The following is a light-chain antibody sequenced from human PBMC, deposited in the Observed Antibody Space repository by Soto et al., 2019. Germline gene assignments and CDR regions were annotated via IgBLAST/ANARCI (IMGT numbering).Light chain of an antibody. CDR2: DAS. CDR1: QSVISN. J-gene: IGKJ4*01. V-gene: IGKV3-11*01. CDR3: QQRSNWPLT. Sequence: ERVWTQSPANLSVSPVESATLSCGASQSVISNLAWYQQKPGQAPRLLIYDASNRATGIPARFSGSGSGTDFTLTISSLEPEDFAVYYCQQRSNWPLTFCGGTKVDIK.